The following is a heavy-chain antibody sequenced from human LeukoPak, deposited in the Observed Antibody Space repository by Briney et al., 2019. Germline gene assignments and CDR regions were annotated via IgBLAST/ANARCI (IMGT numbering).Heavy chain of an antibody. J-gene: IGHJ4*02. CDR2: IKSQSYGGTA. CDR1: GITFMNAW. Sequence: GESLRLSCTTSGITFMNAWMTWVRQAPGKGLEWVGRIKSQSYGGTADYSAAVTGRFTISREDSTSTLFLQMESLRPEDTAMYYCVTGFGVSSGWQPFDYWGQGTLVTVSS. V-gene: IGHV3-15*01. D-gene: IGHD6-19*01. CDR3: VTGFGVSSGWQPFDY.